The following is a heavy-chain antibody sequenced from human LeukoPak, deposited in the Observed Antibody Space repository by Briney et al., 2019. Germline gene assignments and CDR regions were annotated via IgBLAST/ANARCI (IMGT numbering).Heavy chain of an antibody. CDR2: INHSGST. Sequence: SETLSLTCAVYSGSFSGYYWSWIRQPPGKGLEWIGEINHSGSTNYNPSLKSRVTISVDKSKNQFSLKLSSVTAADTAVYYCARLYRGPYSSGLDYWGQGTLVTVSS. D-gene: IGHD6-19*01. CDR1: SGSFSGYY. J-gene: IGHJ4*02. CDR3: ARLYRGPYSSGLDY. V-gene: IGHV4-34*01.